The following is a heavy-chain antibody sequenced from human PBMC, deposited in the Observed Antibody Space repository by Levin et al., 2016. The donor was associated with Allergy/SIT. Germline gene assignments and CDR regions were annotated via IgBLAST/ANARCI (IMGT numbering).Heavy chain of an antibody. D-gene: IGHD3-3*01. Sequence: WVRQAPGQGLEWMGWINPNSGGTNYAQKFQGWVTMTRDTSISTAYMELSRLRSDDTAVYYCAREVLRFLEWSPYGMDVWGQGTTVTVSS. J-gene: IGHJ6*02. CDR2: INPNSGGT. CDR3: AREVLRFLEWSPYGMDV. V-gene: IGHV1-2*04.